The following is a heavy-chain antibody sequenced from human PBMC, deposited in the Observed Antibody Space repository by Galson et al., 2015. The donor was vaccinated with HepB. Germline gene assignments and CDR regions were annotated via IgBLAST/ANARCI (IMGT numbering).Heavy chain of an antibody. Sequence: SLRLSCAASGFTFSSYGMHWVRQAPGKGLEWVAVISYDGSNKYYADSVKGRFTISRDNSKNTLYLQMNSLRAEDTAVYYCAKDAYYHDSSGYYPRGYYYGMDVWGQGTTVTVSS. CDR2: ISYDGSNK. V-gene: IGHV3-30*18. CDR1: GFTFSSYG. D-gene: IGHD3-22*01. CDR3: AKDAYYHDSSGYYPRGYYYGMDV. J-gene: IGHJ6*02.